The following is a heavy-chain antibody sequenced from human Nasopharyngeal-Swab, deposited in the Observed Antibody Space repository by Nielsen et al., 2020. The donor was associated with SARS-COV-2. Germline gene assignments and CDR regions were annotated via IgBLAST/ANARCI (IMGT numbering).Heavy chain of an antibody. V-gene: IGHV3-11*04. CDR2: ISSSGSTI. Sequence: GESLKISCAASGFTFSDYYMSWIRQAPGKGLEWVSYISSSGSTIYYADSVKGRFTISRDNAKKSLYLQMNSLRAEDTAVYYCAGVSDFPGGYWGQGTLVTVSS. D-gene: IGHD3-16*01. CDR1: GFTFSDYY. J-gene: IGHJ4*02. CDR3: AGVSDFPGGY.